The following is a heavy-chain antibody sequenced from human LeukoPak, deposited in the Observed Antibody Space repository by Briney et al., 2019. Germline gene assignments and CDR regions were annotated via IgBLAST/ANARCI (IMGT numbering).Heavy chain of an antibody. J-gene: IGHJ4*02. CDR3: AIAYESGSFYRAFAY. Sequence: GGSLRLSCAASGLNVAAYAMYWVRQPPGKSLEWVSLISGDSDNKYSAASVKGRFTISRDNSKNSLYLQMNSLTTEDTALYYCAIAYESGSFYRAFAYWGQGALVTVSS. V-gene: IGHV3-43*02. CDR2: ISGDSDNK. CDR1: GLNVAAYA. D-gene: IGHD3-10*01.